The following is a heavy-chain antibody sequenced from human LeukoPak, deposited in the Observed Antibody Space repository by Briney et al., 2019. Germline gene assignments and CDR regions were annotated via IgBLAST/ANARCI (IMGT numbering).Heavy chain of an antibody. CDR3: ARGSGWSIAFDI. D-gene: IGHD6-19*01. Sequence: PSETLSLTCTVSGGSISSYYWSWLRQPAGKGLEWIGRIYTSGSTNYNPSLRSRVTMSVDTSKNQFSLKLSSVTAADTAAYYCARGSGWSIAFDIWGQGTMVTVSS. J-gene: IGHJ3*02. V-gene: IGHV4-4*07. CDR1: GGSISSYY. CDR2: IYTSGST.